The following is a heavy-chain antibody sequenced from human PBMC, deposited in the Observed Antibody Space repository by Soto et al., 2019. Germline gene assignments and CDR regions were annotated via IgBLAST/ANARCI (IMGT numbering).Heavy chain of an antibody. CDR1: GGTFSSYA. CDR3: ARLAALLFYYGMDV. J-gene: IGHJ6*02. Sequence: QVQLVQSGAEVKKPGSSVKVSCKASGGTFSSYAISWVRQAPGQGLEWMGGIIPIFGTANYAQKFQGRGTITPDESTSTAYMGLTSLRSEDTAVYFSARLAALLFYYGMDVWGQGTTVTVSS. V-gene: IGHV1-69*01. CDR2: IIPIFGTA. D-gene: IGHD3-10*01.